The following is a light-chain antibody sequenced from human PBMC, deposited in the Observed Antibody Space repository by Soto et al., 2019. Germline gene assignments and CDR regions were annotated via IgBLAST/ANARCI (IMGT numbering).Light chain of an antibody. CDR2: GAS. J-gene: IGKJ4*01. CDR1: QNIGSN. Sequence: EVVMTQSPATLSASPGERVILSCRASQNIGSNLAWYQQRPGQAPRLLMYGASTRATETPARFSGSGSATDFTLTISSLQSEDFAVYYCQQRSNWPPVTFGGGTKVEIK. CDR3: QQRSNWPPVT. V-gene: IGKV3-15*01.